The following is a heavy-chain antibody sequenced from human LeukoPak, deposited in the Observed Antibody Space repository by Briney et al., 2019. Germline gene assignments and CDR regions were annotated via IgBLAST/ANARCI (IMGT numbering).Heavy chain of an antibody. J-gene: IGHJ4*02. CDR2: INPSGGST. CDR3: ARDGDYVWGSYRFNFDY. V-gene: IGHV1-46*01. CDR1: GYTFTSYY. Sequence: ASVKVSFTASGYTFTSYYMHWVRQAPGQGLEWMGIINPSGGSTSYAQKFQGRVTMSRDTSTSTVYMELSSLRSEDTAVYYCARDGDYVWGSYRFNFDYWGQGTLVTVSS. D-gene: IGHD3-16*02.